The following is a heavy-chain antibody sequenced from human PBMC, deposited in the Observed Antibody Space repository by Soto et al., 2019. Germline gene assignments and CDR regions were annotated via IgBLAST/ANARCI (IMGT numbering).Heavy chain of an antibody. CDR2: ISSSSSYI. CDR3: ARIRGYSGYDLDY. CDR1: GFTFSSYS. D-gene: IGHD5-12*01. J-gene: IGHJ4*02. Sequence: GGSLRLSCAASGFTFSSYSMNWVRQAPGKGLEWVSSISSSSSYIYYADSVKGRFTISRNNAKNSLYLQMNSLRAEDTAVYYCARIRGYSGYDLDYWGQGTLVTVSS. V-gene: IGHV3-21*01.